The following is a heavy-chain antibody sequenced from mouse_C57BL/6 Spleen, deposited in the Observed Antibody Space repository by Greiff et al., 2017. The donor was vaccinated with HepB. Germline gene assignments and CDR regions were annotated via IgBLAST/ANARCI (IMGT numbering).Heavy chain of an antibody. CDR1: GFTFSSYA. D-gene: IGHD2-4*01. CDR2: ISDGGSYT. J-gene: IGHJ3*01. Sequence: EVQGVESGGGLVKPGGSLKLSCEASGFTFSSYAMSWVRQTPEKRLEWVATISDGGSYTYYPDNVKGRFTISRDNAKNNLYLQMSHLKSEDTAMCYCAREDTHYDCCAYWGQGTLFTVSA. V-gene: IGHV5-4*01. CDR3: AREDTHYDCCAY.